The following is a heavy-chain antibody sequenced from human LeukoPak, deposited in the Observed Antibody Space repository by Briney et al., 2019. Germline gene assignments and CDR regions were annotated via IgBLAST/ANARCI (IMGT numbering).Heavy chain of an antibody. CDR2: IYSSGSS. J-gene: IGHJ3*02. CDR1: GGSLSSYY. Sequence: PSETLSLTCAVSGGSLSSYYWSWIRQPPGKGLEWIGYIYSSGSSNYHPSLKSRVTISVDTSKNQFSLKLNAVTAADTAVYYCARGNYYDSRTYYRAFDIWGLGTMVSVS. CDR3: ARGNYYDSRTYYRAFDI. D-gene: IGHD3-22*01. V-gene: IGHV4-59*01.